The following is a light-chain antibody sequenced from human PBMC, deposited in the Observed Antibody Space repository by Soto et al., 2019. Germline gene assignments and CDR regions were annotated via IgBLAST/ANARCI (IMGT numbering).Light chain of an antibody. CDR1: GSNIGSNY. CDR3: EEWDDSLSALNYV. V-gene: IGLV1-47*01. CDR2: RNN. Sequence: QSVLTQPPSASGTPGQRVTISCSGSGSNIGSNYVYWYQQLPGTAPKLLIYRNNQRPSGVPDRSSGSKSGTSASLAISGLRSEDEADYYCEEWDDSLSALNYVFGTGTKVTVL. J-gene: IGLJ1*01.